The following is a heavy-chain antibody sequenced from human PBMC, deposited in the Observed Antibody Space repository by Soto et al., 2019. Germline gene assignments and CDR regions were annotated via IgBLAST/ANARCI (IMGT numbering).Heavy chain of an antibody. D-gene: IGHD5-18*01. V-gene: IGHV1-46*01. CDR3: ARDIGGYSYGLYYYYYYGMDV. J-gene: IGHJ6*02. Sequence: ASVKVSCKASGYTFTGYYMHWVRQAPGQGLEWMGIINPSGGSTSYAQKFQGRVTMTRDTSTSTVYMELSSLRSEDTAVYYCARDIGGYSYGLYYYYYYGMDVWGQGPTVTVSS. CDR1: GYTFTGYY. CDR2: INPSGGST.